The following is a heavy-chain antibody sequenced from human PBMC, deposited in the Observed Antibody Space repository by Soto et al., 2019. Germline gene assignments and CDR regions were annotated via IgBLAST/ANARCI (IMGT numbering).Heavy chain of an antibody. D-gene: IGHD3-16*01. Sequence: GSLRLSCAASGFTFSSSAMSWVRQAPGKGLEWVAGISGSGATTYYADSVKGRFTISRDNAKNSLFLQMNNLRAEDTGVYYCASLGRHGWGQGTTVTV. CDR3: ASLGRHG. J-gene: IGHJ6*02. CDR2: ISGSGATT. V-gene: IGHV3-23*01. CDR1: GFTFSSSA.